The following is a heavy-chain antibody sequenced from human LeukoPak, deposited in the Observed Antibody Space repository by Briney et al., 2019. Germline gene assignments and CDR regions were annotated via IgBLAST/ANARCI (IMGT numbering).Heavy chain of an antibody. CDR1: VGSISSSSYY. J-gene: IGHJ4*02. D-gene: IGHD3-3*01. Sequence: SETLSLTCTVSVGSISSSSYYWGWIRQPPGKGLEWIGSIYYSGSTYYNPSLKSRVTISVDTSKNQFSLKLCAVTAADTAVYYCAIEYYDFWSGYTLGDYWGQGTLVTVSS. V-gene: IGHV4-39*01. CDR3: AIEYYDFWSGYTLGDY. CDR2: IYYSGST.